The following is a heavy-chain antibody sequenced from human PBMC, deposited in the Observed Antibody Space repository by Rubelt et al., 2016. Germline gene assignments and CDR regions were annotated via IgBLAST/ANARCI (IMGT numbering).Heavy chain of an antibody. CDR3: AREEFNAFDI. CDR2: IYYSGST. V-gene: IGHV4-59*13. J-gene: IGHJ3*02. Sequence: GKGLEWIGYIYYSGSTNYNPSLKSRVTISVDTSKNQFSLKLSSVTAADTAVYYCAREEFNAFDIWGQGTMVTVSS.